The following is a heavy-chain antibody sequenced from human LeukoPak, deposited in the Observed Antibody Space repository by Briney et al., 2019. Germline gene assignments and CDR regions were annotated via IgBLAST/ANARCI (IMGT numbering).Heavy chain of an antibody. CDR3: TTDGYDYVWGSYLQYYYYYMDV. CDR2: IKSKTDGGTT. J-gene: IGHJ6*03. CDR1: GFTFSNAW. Sequence: GGSLRLSCAASGFTFSNAWMSWVRQAPGNGLEWVGRIKSKTDGGTTDYAAPVKGRFTISRADSKNTLYLQMNSLKTEDTAVYYCTTDGYDYVWGSYLQYYYYYMDVWGKGTTVTVSS. D-gene: IGHD3-16*02. V-gene: IGHV3-15*01.